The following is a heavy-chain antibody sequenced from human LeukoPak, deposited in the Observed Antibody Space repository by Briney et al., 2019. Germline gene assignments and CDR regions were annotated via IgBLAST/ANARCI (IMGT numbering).Heavy chain of an antibody. Sequence: GGSLRLSCAASGFTFSSYWMRWVRQAPGKGLVWVSRINSDGSSTSYADSVKGRFTISRDNAKNTLYLQMNSLRAEDTAVYYCARDFDPTYYDFWSGYYYNFDYWGRGTLVTVSS. J-gene: IGHJ4*02. CDR3: ARDFDPTYYDFWSGYYYNFDY. CDR1: GFTFSSYW. V-gene: IGHV3-74*01. D-gene: IGHD3-3*01. CDR2: INSDGSST.